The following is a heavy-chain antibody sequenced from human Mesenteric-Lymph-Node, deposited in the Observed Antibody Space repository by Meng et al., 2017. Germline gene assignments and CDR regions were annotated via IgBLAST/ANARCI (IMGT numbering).Heavy chain of an antibody. CDR2: IWSDGSAK. Sequence: GESLKISCAASGLIFRTSGMHWVRQAPGKGLEWVAFIWSDGSAKYYADSVKGRFIISRDNSKNTVSLQMDSLRVEDTAVYCCARDKGVTSLDTWGQGTRVTVSS. V-gene: IGHV3-30*02. CDR3: ARDKGVTSLDT. J-gene: IGHJ5*02. D-gene: IGHD3-10*01. CDR1: GLIFRTSG.